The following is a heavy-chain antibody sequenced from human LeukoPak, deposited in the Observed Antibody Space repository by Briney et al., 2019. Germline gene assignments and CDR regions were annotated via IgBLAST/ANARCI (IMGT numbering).Heavy chain of an antibody. CDR3: ARGGEWELLRNYYYYMDV. V-gene: IGHV3-7*01. J-gene: IGHJ6*03. CDR1: GFTFSSYW. D-gene: IGHD1-26*01. CDR2: IKTDGSQI. Sequence: PGGSLRLSCVASGFTFSSYWMTWVRQAPGKGLEWAANIKTDGSQIYYVDSVKGRFTISRDNAKNSLYLQMNSLRAEDTAVYYCARGGEWELLRNYYYYMDVWGKGTTVTISS.